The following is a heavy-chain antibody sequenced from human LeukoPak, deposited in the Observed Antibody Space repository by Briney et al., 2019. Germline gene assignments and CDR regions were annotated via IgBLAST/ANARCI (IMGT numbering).Heavy chain of an antibody. CDR3: AREMVGYCSGGSCYLFDY. CDR1: GFTFSDYY. J-gene: IGHJ4*02. Sequence: PGGSLRLSCGASGFTFSDYYMSWIRQTPGKGLEWLAYISTSASSIDYADSVKGRFTVSRDNGKNSLFLQMNSLRAEDTAVYYCAREMVGYCSGGSCYLFDYWGQGTLVTVSS. V-gene: IGHV3-11*04. D-gene: IGHD2-15*01. CDR2: ISTSASSI.